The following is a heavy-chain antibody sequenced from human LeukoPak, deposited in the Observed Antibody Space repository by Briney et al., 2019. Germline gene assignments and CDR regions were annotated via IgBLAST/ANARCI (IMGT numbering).Heavy chain of an antibody. CDR2: ISGSGGST. CDR3: AKQSWIQLWSPFDY. V-gene: IGHV3-23*01. CDR1: GFTFSNYA. J-gene: IGHJ4*02. D-gene: IGHD5-18*01. Sequence: PGGSLRLSCAASGFTFSNYAVIWVRQAPGKGLEWVSAISGSGGSTYYADSVKGRFTISRDNSKNTLYLQMNSLRAEDTAVYYCAKQSWIQLWSPFDYWGQGTLVTVSS.